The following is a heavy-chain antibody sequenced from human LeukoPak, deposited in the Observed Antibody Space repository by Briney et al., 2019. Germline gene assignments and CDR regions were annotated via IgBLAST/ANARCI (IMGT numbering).Heavy chain of an antibody. CDR3: ARTPYYYDSSGLDAFDI. V-gene: IGHV1-18*04. CDR1: GYTFTGYY. J-gene: IGHJ3*02. CDR2: ISAYNGNT. D-gene: IGHD3-22*01. Sequence: GASVKVSCKASGYTFTGYYMHWVRQAPGQGLEWMGWISAYNGNTNYAQKLQGRVTMTTDTSTSTAYMELRSLRSDDTAVYYCARTPYYYDSSGLDAFDIWGQGTMVTVSS.